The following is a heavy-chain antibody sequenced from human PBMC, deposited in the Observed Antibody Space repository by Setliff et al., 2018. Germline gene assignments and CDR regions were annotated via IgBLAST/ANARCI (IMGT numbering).Heavy chain of an antibody. V-gene: IGHV4-39*01. Sequence: KPSETLSLTCTVSAGSISSSSYYWGWIRQPPGKGLEWIATIHYSGSTYYNPSLKSRVTTSVDTSKNQFSLKLSSVTAADTAVYYCARQGRKSDSRGYYYWTDFDYWGQGALVTVS. D-gene: IGHD3-22*01. CDR2: IHYSGST. CDR3: ARQGRKSDSRGYYYWTDFDY. CDR1: AGSISSSSYY. J-gene: IGHJ4*02.